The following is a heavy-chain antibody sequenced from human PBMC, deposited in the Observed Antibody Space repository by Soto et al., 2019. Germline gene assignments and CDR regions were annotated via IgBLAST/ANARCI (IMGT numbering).Heavy chain of an antibody. V-gene: IGHV4-31*03. CDR2: IYYSGST. Sequence: SETLSLTCTVSGGSISSGGYYWSWIRQHPGKGLEWIGEIYYSGSTNYNPSLKSRVTISVDTSKNQFSLKLSSVTAADTAVYYCARGGHSSSSGLGWFDPWGQGTLVTVSS. J-gene: IGHJ5*02. CDR3: ARGGHSSSSGLGWFDP. D-gene: IGHD6-6*01. CDR1: GGSISSGGYY.